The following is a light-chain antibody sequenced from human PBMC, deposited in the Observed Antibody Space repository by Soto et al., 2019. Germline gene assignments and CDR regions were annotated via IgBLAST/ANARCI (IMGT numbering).Light chain of an antibody. CDR2: DVS. CDR3: QQYNTFWT. V-gene: IGKV1-5*01. Sequence: DIQMTQSPGTLSASVVGGFTSTFRASHSISSWLAWYQQTPGKAPKLLIYDVSNLESGVPSRFSGSGSGTEFTLTISSLQPDDVATYYCQQYNTFWTFGQGTKVDIK. CDR1: HSISSW. J-gene: IGKJ1*01.